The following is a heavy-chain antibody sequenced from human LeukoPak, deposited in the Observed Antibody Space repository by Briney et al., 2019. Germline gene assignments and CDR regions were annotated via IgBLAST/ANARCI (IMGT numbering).Heavy chain of an antibody. CDR3: AKGPMGRGFDY. CDR2: TSSSSSYI. V-gene: IGHV3-21*04. Sequence: GGSLRLSCAASGFTFSSYSMNWVRQAPGKGLEWVSSTSSSSSYIYYADSVKGRFTFSRDNAKNTLYLQMNSLRAEDTAIYYCAKGPMGRGFDYWGQGTLVTVSS. J-gene: IGHJ4*02. D-gene: IGHD3-10*01. CDR1: GFTFSSYS.